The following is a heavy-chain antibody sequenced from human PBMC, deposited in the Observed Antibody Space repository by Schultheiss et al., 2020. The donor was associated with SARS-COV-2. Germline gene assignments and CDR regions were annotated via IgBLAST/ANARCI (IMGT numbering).Heavy chain of an antibody. D-gene: IGHD5-18*01. Sequence: SGPTLVKPTQTLTLTCTFSGFSLSTSGVGVGWIRQPPGKALEWLALIYWDDDKRYSTSLKSRLTISKDTSKSQVVLTMTNMDPVDTATYYCARTLLIPQYTEWGQGTLVTVSS. CDR1: GFSLSTSGVG. V-gene: IGHV2-5*02. CDR3: ARTLLIPQYTE. CDR2: IYWDDDK. J-gene: IGHJ4*02.